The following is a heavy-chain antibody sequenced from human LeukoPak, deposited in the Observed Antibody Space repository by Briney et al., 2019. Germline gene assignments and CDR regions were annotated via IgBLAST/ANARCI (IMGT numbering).Heavy chain of an antibody. Sequence: PGGSLRLSCAASGFTFSSYARTWVRQAPGKGLEWVANIKQDGSERYYVDSVKGRFTISRDNAKNSLYLQMNSLRVEDTAVYYCTKKTGEYWGQGTLVTVSA. CDR2: IKQDGSER. CDR3: TKKTGEY. CDR1: GFTFSSYA. J-gene: IGHJ4*02. V-gene: IGHV3-7*03.